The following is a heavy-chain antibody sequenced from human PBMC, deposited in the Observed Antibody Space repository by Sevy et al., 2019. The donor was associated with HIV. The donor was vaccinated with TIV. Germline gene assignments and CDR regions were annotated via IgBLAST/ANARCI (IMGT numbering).Heavy chain of an antibody. V-gene: IGHV3-7*03. Sequence: GGSLRLSCAASGFTFSNYWMSWVRQAPGKGLEWVANIKEDGSENYYVDSVKGRFTNSRDNAKNSLYLQMNSLRAEDTAVYYCARVGGCSSTSCFAYWFDPWGQGTLVTVSS. D-gene: IGHD2-2*01. J-gene: IGHJ5*02. CDR3: ARVGGCSSTSCFAYWFDP. CDR2: IKEDGSEN. CDR1: GFTFSNYW.